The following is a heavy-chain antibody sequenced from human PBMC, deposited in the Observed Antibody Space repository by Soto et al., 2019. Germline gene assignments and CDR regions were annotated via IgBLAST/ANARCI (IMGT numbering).Heavy chain of an antibody. CDR3: ARADCTGAYCYSWPFNYGVDV. D-gene: IGHD2-15*01. J-gene: IGHJ6*02. CDR2: IWYDGSNK. CDR1: GFTFNTYG. Sequence: QVQLVESGGGVVQPGGSLRLSCTTSGFTFNTYGMHWVRQAPGKGLEWVAIIWYDGSNKYYADSVKGRFTISRDNSKNTPYLQINSLRTEDTALYHCARADCTGAYCYSWPFNYGVDVWGQGATVTVSS. V-gene: IGHV3-33*08.